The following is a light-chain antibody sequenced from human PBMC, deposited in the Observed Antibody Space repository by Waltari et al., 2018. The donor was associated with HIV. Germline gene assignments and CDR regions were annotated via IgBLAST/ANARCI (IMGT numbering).Light chain of an antibody. V-gene: IGLV2-8*01. CDR3: TSYAGINPVA. CDR2: EVN. CDR1: SRDVGRYAY. Sequence: QSALTQPPSASGSPGQSVTISCTGTSRDVGRYAYVSWYQQHPGKAPKLLIYEVNKRPSGVPDRFSGSKSGNTASLTVSGLQAEDEAEYSCTSYAGINPVAFGGGTKLTVL. J-gene: IGLJ2*01.